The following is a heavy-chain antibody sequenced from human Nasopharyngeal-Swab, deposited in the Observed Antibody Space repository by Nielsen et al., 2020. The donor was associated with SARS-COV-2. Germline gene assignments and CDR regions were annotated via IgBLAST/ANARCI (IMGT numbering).Heavy chain of an antibody. J-gene: IGHJ5*02. V-gene: IGHV3-23*01. CDR2: ISGSGGST. D-gene: IGHD4-17*01. CDR1: GFTFSSYA. Sequence: GESLKISCAASGFTFSSYAMSWVRQAPGKGLEWVSAISGSGGSTYYADSVKGRFAISRDNSKNTLDLQMNSLRAEDTAVYYCAKDPTTVTTFWFDPWGQGTLVTVSS. CDR3: AKDPTTVTTFWFDP.